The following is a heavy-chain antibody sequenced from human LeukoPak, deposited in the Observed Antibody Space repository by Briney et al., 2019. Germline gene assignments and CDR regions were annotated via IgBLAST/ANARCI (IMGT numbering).Heavy chain of an antibody. CDR3: ARGSSHSSGWYGY. V-gene: IGHV4-39*07. Sequence: SETLSLTCTVSGGSVSSGSYYWSWIRQPPGKGLEWIGEINHSGSTNYNPSLKSRVTISVDTSKNQFSLKLSSVTAADTAVYYCARGSSHSSGWYGYWGQGTLVTVSS. J-gene: IGHJ4*02. CDR2: INHSGST. D-gene: IGHD6-19*01. CDR1: GGSVSSGSYY.